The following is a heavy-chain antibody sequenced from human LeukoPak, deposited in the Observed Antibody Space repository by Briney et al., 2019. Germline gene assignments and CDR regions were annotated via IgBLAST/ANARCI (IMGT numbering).Heavy chain of an antibody. CDR1: GFTFSSYW. CDR2: IKQDGSEK. J-gene: IGHJ6*03. Sequence: GGSLRLSCAASGFTFSSYWMSWVRQAPGKGLEWVANIKQDGSEKYYVDSVKGRFTISRDNAKNSLYLQMNSLRAEDTAVYYCARDLLDTAMVPYYYYYYMDVWGKGTTVTVSS. D-gene: IGHD5-18*01. CDR3: ARDLLDTAMVPYYYYYYMDV. V-gene: IGHV3-7*01.